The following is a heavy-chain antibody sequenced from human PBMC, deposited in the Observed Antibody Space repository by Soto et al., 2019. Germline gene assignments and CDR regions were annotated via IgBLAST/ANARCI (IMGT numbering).Heavy chain of an antibody. CDR3: ARRAETNGWNGFGADKYYFDF. Sequence: XSVKVSCHASGCTFPSDDIYWVRQATVQGLEWMGWMNPNTGNSGYAQKFQGRVTMTSDTSISTAHMELSSLRSEDTAVYYCARRAETNGWNGFGADKYYFDFWGQGTLVTVS. D-gene: IGHD1-1*01. CDR2: MNPNTGNS. V-gene: IGHV1-8*01. CDR1: GCTFPSDD. J-gene: IGHJ4*02.